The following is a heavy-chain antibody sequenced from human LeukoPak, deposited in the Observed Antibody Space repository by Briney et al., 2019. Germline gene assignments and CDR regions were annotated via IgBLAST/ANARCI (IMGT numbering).Heavy chain of an antibody. Sequence: PGGSLRLSCAASGLTFSSYAMSWVRQAPGKGLEWVSAISGSGGGTYYADSVKGRFTISRDNSKDTLYLQVNGLRAEDTAVYYCAKRQVVGDGGFDYWGQGTLVTVSS. CDR3: AKRQVVGDGGFDY. V-gene: IGHV3-23*01. CDR1: GLTFSSYA. D-gene: IGHD6-19*01. CDR2: ISGSGGGT. J-gene: IGHJ4*02.